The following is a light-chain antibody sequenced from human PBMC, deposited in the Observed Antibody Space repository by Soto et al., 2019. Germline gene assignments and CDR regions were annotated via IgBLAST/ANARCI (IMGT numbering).Light chain of an antibody. V-gene: IGLV2-23*01. CDR3: CSYASGGTYV. Sequence: SGLTQPASVSGSPGQSITIYCTGTSSDIGSYNLVSWYQQHPGKAPKLMIYEGSKRPAGVSDRLSGSRSGNTASLTISGLQAEDEADYYCCSYASGGTYVFGTGTKVTVL. J-gene: IGLJ1*01. CDR2: EGS. CDR1: SSDIGSYNL.